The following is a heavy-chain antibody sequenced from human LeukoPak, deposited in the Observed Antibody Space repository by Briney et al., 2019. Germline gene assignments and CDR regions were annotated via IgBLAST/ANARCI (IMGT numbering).Heavy chain of an antibody. Sequence: SETLSPTSAVDGGSFSGYYWSWIRHLPGNGLEWVGEINHSGSTNYNTSLKSRVTISVDTSKNQFSLKLSSVTAADTAVYYCARGYCSGGSCHLDYWGQGTLVTVSS. V-gene: IGHV4-34*01. CDR1: GGSFSGYY. D-gene: IGHD2-15*01. J-gene: IGHJ4*02. CDR2: INHSGST. CDR3: ARGYCSGGSCHLDY.